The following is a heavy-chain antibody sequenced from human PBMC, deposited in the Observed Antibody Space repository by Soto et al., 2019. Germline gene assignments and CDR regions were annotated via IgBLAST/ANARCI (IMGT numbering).Heavy chain of an antibody. CDR3: ARLEGLATISYYFDF. Sequence: QLQESGPGLVKPSETLSLTCSVSGDSINSDKYYWGWMRQPPGKGLEWIGSIYYRGNTYYNPSLQTRVTLSLDKSKSQFSLRLNSVTAADSAVYFCARLEGLATISYYFDFWGQGAQVTVSS. D-gene: IGHD3-9*01. CDR1: GDSINSDKYY. J-gene: IGHJ4*02. V-gene: IGHV4-39*01. CDR2: IYYRGNT.